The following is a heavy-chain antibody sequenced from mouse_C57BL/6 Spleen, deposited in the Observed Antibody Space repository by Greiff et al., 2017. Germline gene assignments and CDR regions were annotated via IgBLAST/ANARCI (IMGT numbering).Heavy chain of an antibody. CDR1: GYTFTSYG. V-gene: IGHV1-81*01. CDR2: IYPRSGNT. CDR3: ARFEGTGPPYYFDY. J-gene: IGHJ2*01. Sequence: VQLQQSGAELARPGASVKLPCKASGYTFTSYGISWVKQRTGQGLEWIGEIYPRSGNTYYNEKFKGKATLTADKSSSTAYMELRSLTSEDYAVYFCARFEGTGPPYYFDYWGQGTTLTVSS. D-gene: IGHD4-1*01.